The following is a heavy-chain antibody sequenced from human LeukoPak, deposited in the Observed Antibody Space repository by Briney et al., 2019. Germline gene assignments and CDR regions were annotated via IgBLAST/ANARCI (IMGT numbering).Heavy chain of an antibody. D-gene: IGHD2-15*01. CDR2: INTDGRTT. V-gene: IGHV3-74*01. CDR3: AKDSRRYCSGGSCYSGLDY. CDR1: GFTFSSYW. Sequence: GGSLRLSCAASGFTFSSYWMHWVRQAPGKGLVWVSHINTDGRTTRYADSVKGRFTISRDNAKNSPYLQMNSLRAEDMALYYCAKDSRRYCSGGSCYSGLDYWGQGTLVTVSS. J-gene: IGHJ4*02.